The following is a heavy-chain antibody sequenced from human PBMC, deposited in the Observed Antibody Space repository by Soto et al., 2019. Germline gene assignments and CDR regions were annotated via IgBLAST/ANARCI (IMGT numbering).Heavy chain of an antibody. CDR1: GYTFTRSG. CDR3: AGGGGVWFGELLYYYGMDV. CDR2: INPSGGST. Sequence: ASVKVSCKASGYTFTRSGISWVRQAPGQGLEWMGIINPSGGSTSYAQKFQGRVTMTRDTSTSTVYMELSSLRSEDTAVYYCAGGGGVWFGELLYYYGMDVWGQGTTVTVSS. J-gene: IGHJ6*02. D-gene: IGHD3-10*01. V-gene: IGHV1-46*01.